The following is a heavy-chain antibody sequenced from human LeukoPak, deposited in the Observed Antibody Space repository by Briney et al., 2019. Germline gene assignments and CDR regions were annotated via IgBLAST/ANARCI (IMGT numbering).Heavy chain of an antibody. Sequence: SETLSLTCTVSGGSISSYYWSWIRQPAGKGLEWIGRIYTSGSTNYNPSLKSRVTMTVDTSKNQFSLKLSPVTAADTAVYYCARESLKLEIPDYWGQGTLVTVSS. V-gene: IGHV4-4*07. CDR2: IYTSGST. CDR3: ARESLKLEIPDY. CDR1: GGSISSYY. J-gene: IGHJ4*02. D-gene: IGHD1-7*01.